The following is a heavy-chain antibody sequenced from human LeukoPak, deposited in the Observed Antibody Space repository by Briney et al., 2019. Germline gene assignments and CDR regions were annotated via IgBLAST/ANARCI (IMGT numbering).Heavy chain of an antibody. J-gene: IGHJ5*02. Sequence: ASVKVSCKASGCTFSSYAISWVRQAPGQGLEWMGGIIPIFGTATYAQKFQGRVTITADESTSTAYMELSSLRSEDTAVYYCARDGDPIVVVPAALEPWGQGTLVTVSS. CDR2: IIPIFGTA. CDR3: ARDGDPIVVVPAALEP. D-gene: IGHD2-2*01. V-gene: IGHV1-69*13. CDR1: GCTFSSYA.